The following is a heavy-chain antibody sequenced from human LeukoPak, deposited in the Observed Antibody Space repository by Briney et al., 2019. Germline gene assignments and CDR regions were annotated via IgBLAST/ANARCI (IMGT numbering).Heavy chain of an antibody. Sequence: PGRSLRLSCAASGFTFSDYYMSWIRQAPGKGLEWVSYISSSSSYTNYADSVKGRFTISRDNAKNSLYLQMNSLRAEDTAVYYCARVVSGSYSVDYWGQGTLVTVSS. D-gene: IGHD1-26*01. J-gene: IGHJ4*02. CDR3: ARVVSGSYSVDY. V-gene: IGHV3-11*05. CDR1: GFTFSDYY. CDR2: ISSSSSYT.